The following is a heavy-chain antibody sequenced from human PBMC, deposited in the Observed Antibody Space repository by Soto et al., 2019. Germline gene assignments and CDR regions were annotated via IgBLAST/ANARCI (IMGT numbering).Heavy chain of an antibody. CDR2: IIPIFGTA. CDR3: ALWGFRDVNNSRYHYYVMDV. J-gene: IGHJ6*02. CDR1: GGTFNSYA. V-gene: IGHV1-69*01. Sequence: QVQLVQSGAEVKKPGSSVKVSCKASGGTFNSYAISWVRQAPGQGLGWMGGIIPIFGTAKYAQKFQGRVAINADESTSAAFMELRSLRSEDTAVYYCALWGFRDVNNSRYHYYVMDVWGQGTTVTVSS. D-gene: IGHD3-10*01.